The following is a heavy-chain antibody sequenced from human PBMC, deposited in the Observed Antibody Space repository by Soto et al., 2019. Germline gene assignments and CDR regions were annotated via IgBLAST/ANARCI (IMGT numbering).Heavy chain of an antibody. V-gene: IGHV4-31*02. CDR3: ARALVTDYNSRDYHYYFAMAV. CDR1: GGPVSGADRY. CDR2: VYHTGTT. Sequence: PSETLSLTCVVSGGPVSGADRYWSWIRHLPGKGLEWIANVYHTGTTYYNPSLKSRVSMSVDTSQNQFSLILASVTAADTAVYYCARALVTDYNSRDYHYYFAMAVWGQGTSVTVSS. D-gene: IGHD3-22*01. J-gene: IGHJ6*02.